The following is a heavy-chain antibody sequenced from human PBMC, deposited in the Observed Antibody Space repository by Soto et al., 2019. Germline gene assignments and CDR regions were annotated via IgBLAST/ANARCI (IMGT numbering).Heavy chain of an antibody. CDR2: ISSNGGST. CDR1: GFTVSSNY. J-gene: IGHJ4*02. CDR3: ARGFGWLDY. Sequence: EVQLVESGGGLVQPGGSLRLSCAASGFTVSSNYTSWVRQAPGKGLEYVSAISSNGGSTYYANSVKGRFTISRDNSKNTLYLQMGSLRAEDMAVCYCARGFGWLDYWGKGTLVTVSS. D-gene: IGHD6-19*01. V-gene: IGHV3-64*01.